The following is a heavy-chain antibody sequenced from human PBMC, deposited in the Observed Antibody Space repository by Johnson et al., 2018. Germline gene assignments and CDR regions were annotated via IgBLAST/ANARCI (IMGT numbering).Heavy chain of an antibody. CDR2: IWHDGTDK. Sequence: QVQLVESGGGVVLPGRSLRLSCAASGFSFSNYAMNWVRQAPGKGLEWVAIIWHDGTDKYYADSVKGRFAVSRDNSMNTLYLQMDSLRAEDTGVYYWGRDIGGEIWRGLKEWGQGALVTVAS. D-gene: IGHD3-16*01. CDR3: GRDIGGEIWRGLKE. J-gene: IGHJ4*02. CDR1: GFSFSNYA. V-gene: IGHV3-33*01.